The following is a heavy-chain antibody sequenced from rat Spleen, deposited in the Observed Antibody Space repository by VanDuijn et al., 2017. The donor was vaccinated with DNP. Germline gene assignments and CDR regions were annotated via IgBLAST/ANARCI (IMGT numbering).Heavy chain of an antibody. J-gene: IGHJ1*01. V-gene: IGHV5-7*01. D-gene: IGHD1-6*01. CDR1: GFTFSDYY. CDR2: INPDGSST. CDR3: TRKYTTDYYWYFDF. Sequence: EVQLVESDGGLVQPGRSLKLSCAVSGFTFSDYYMAWVRQAPAKGLEWVATINPDGSSTYYPDTVKGRFTISRDNAKSTLYLQMNSLSSEDTATYYCTRKYTTDYYWYFDFWGPGTMVTESS.